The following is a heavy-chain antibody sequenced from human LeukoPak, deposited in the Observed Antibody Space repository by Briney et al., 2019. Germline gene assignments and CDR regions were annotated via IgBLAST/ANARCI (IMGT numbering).Heavy chain of an antibody. CDR1: GFIFNCYS. D-gene: IGHD7-27*01. J-gene: IGHJ4*02. Sequence: GGSLRLSCAASGFIFNCYSMNWVRLAPGMGLEWVSYISSRGGDTIYYAASVKGRFTISRDNAKNSLYLQMNSLRAEDTAVYYCAREAPGSLDYWGQGSLVTVSS. V-gene: IGHV3-48*04. CDR3: AREAPGSLDY. CDR2: ISSRGGDTI.